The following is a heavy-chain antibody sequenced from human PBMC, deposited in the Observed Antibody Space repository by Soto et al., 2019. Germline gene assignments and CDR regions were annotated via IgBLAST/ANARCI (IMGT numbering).Heavy chain of an antibody. V-gene: IGHV1-2*02. CDR2: INPNSGGT. D-gene: IGHD2-2*01. CDR3: ARDGDVVVPAEKYGMDG. J-gene: IGHJ6*02. Sequence: ASVTVSCKASGYTFTGYYMHWVRPAPGPGLEWMGWINPNSGGTNYAQKSQGRVTMTRDTSISTAYMELSRLRSDDTAVYYCARDGDVVVPAEKYGMDGWGQGTTVTVSS. CDR1: GYTFTGYY.